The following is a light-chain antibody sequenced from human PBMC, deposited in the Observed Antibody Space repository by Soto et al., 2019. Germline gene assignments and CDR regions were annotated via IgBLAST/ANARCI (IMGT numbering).Light chain of an antibody. CDR1: QSISDT. CDR3: QQYNTWPWT. CDR2: VAS. J-gene: IGKJ1*01. Sequence: EIVMTQSPATLSVSPGARATLSCRASQSISDTLACYQQKPGQAPRLLIHVASTRAPGFPARFSGSGSGTDFTTTIRRLQSEDFAVYYCQQYNTWPWTFGQGTKVDIK. V-gene: IGKV3-15*01.